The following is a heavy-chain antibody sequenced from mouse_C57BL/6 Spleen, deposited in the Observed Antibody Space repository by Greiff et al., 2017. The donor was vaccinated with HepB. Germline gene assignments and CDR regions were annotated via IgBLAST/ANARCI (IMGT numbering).Heavy chain of an antibody. CDR1: GYTFTDYN. CDR2: INPNNGGT. V-gene: IGHV1-22*01. D-gene: IGHD1-1*01. CDR3: ARGGYYGSSHYYAMDY. J-gene: IGHJ4*01. Sequence: VQLQQSGPELVKPGASVKMSCKASGYTFTDYNMHWVKQSHGKSLEWIGYINPNNGGTSYNQKFKGKATLTVNKSSSTACMELRSLTSEDSAVYYCARGGYYGSSHYYAMDYWGQGTSVTVSS.